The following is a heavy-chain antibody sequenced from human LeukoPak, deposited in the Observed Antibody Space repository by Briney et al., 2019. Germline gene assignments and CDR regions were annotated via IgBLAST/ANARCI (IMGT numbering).Heavy chain of an antibody. CDR2: IYYTGST. Sequence: SETLSLTCTVSGGSINGYYWSWIRQSPGKGLESLGYIYYTGSTNYNPSLKGRVTMSVDTSRNQFFLRLSSVTAADTAVYYCARFSEYYHSSVHYLDYWGQGTLVSASS. CDR1: GGSINGYY. CDR3: ARFSEYYHSSVHYLDY. J-gene: IGHJ4*02. D-gene: IGHD3-22*01. V-gene: IGHV4-59*01.